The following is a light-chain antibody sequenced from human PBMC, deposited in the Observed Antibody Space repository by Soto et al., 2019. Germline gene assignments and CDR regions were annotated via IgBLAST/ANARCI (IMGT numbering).Light chain of an antibody. CDR2: AAS. J-gene: IGKJ1*01. Sequence: IQMTQSPSSLSASVGDRVTITCRASQVISTSLAWYQVKPGKAPKLLIYAASTLESGVPSRFSATVSGTEFSLTITSLQPEDFATYYCQQLFDSPITFGQGTKVDIK. CDR3: QQLFDSPIT. V-gene: IGKV1-9*01. CDR1: QVISTS.